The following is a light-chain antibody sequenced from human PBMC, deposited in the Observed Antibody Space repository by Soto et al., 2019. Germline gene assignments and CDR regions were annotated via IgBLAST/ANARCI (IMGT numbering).Light chain of an antibody. CDR1: QPISNY. Sequence: DIQMTQSPSSLSASVGDRVTITCRASQPISNYLNWYQQKPGKAPKLLIYAASSLQSGVPSRLSGSGSGTYFTLDISSLQPEDFATYYCEQSYSTPWTFGQGTKVQIK. CDR3: EQSYSTPWT. V-gene: IGKV1-39*01. CDR2: AAS. J-gene: IGKJ1*01.